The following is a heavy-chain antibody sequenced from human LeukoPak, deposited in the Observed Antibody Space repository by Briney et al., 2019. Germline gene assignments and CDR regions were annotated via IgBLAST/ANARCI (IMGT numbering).Heavy chain of an antibody. Sequence: SETLSLTCTVSGGSISSSSYYWGWHRQPQGKGREWIGTIFYSGSSYYNPSLNSRITISVDTSKNQFSLKLSSVTAADTAVYYCARGVDYGDYYFDYWGQGTLVPVSS. CDR2: IFYSGSS. J-gene: IGHJ4*02. CDR3: ARGVDYGDYYFDY. D-gene: IGHD4-17*01. CDR1: GGSISSSSYY. V-gene: IGHV4-39*07.